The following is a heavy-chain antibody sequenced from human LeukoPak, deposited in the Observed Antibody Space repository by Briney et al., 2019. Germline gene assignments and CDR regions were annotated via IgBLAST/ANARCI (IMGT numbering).Heavy chain of an antibody. J-gene: IGHJ4*02. CDR3: ARAPQDVPATDY. D-gene: IGHD2-2*01. CDR1: GYSFSSYE. CDR2: ISSSGSTI. V-gene: IGHV3-48*03. Sequence: PGGSLRLSCAASGYSFSSYEMNWVRHAPGKGLEWVSYISSSGSTIYYADSVKGRFTISRDNAKNSLYLQMNSLRAEDTAVYYCARAPQDVPATDYWGQGTPVTVSS.